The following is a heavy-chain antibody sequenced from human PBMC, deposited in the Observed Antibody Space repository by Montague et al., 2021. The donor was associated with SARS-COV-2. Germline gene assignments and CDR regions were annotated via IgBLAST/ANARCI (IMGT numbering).Heavy chain of an antibody. CDR1: GGSVSSSSYY. CDR2: IYNSGGI. V-gene: IGHV4-39*01. Sequence: SETLSLTCTISGGSVSSSSYYWGWIRQPPGKGLEWIGTIYNSGGIYFNPSLKSRVALSVDTSQSQFSLELRSLAAADTAVYYCATQEDPSGWIPGPFDFWGQGTLLSVSS. J-gene: IGHJ4*02. D-gene: IGHD6-19*01. CDR3: ATQEDPSGWIPGPFDF.